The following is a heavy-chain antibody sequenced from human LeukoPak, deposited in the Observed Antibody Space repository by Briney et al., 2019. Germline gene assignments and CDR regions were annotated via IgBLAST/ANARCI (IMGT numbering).Heavy chain of an antibody. CDR3: ARSLTMVRAYDY. Sequence: GGSLRLSCKASGFTFDDYGMSWVRQAPGKGLEWVAGINWNGGSTGYADSVKGRFTISRDNAKNSLYLHMNSLRAEDTAVYYCARSLTMVRAYDYWGQGTLGTVSS. CDR1: GFTFDDYG. J-gene: IGHJ4*02. CDR2: INWNGGST. V-gene: IGHV3-20*04. D-gene: IGHD3-10*01.